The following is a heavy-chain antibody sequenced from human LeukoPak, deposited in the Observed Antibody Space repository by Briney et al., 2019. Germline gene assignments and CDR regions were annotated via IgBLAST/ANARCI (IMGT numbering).Heavy chain of an antibody. D-gene: IGHD2-15*01. CDR1: GFNFGAYA. Sequence: PGGSLRLSCTTSGFNFGAYAMSWVRQAPGKGLEWVGFIRSKAYGGTTEYVASVKGRFTISRDDSKSIAYLQMNSLKIEDTAVYYCIVEGAVDYWGQGSLVTVSS. CDR2: IRSKAYGGTT. CDR3: IVEGAVDY. J-gene: IGHJ4*02. V-gene: IGHV3-49*04.